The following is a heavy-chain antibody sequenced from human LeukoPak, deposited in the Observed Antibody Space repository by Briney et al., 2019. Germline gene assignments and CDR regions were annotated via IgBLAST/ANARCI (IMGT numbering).Heavy chain of an antibody. V-gene: IGHV1-69*01. J-gene: IGHJ6*04. CDR1: GGTFGSYA. CDR3: ARARGITMVRGVIGYYGMDV. Sequence: AVKVSCKASGGTFGSYAISWVRQAPGQGLEWMGGIIPIFGTANYAQKFQGRATITADESTSTAYMELSSLRSEDTAVYYCARARGITMVRGVIGYYGMDVWGKGTTVTVSS. D-gene: IGHD3-10*01. CDR2: IIPIFGTA.